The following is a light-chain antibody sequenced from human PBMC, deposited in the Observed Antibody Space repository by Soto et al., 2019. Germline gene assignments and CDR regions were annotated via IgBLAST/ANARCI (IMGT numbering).Light chain of an antibody. CDR1: QSINTY. J-gene: IGKJ3*01. CDR2: AAS. Sequence: DIQMTQSPSSLSASIGDRVTITCRASQSINTYLNWYQQRPGKAPELLIFAASTLQSGVPSRFSGRVSVTDFTLNISSLQPEDFATYYCQQTYTFGFTFGPGTTVDFK. CDR3: QQTYTFGFT. V-gene: IGKV1-39*01.